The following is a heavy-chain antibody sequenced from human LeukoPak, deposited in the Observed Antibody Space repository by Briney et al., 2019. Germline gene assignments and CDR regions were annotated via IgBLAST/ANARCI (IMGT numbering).Heavy chain of an antibody. CDR3: ARGKPYGDSFFDS. CDR1: GFIFSSYW. J-gene: IGHJ4*02. Sequence: GGSLRLSCAASGFIFSSYWMSWVRQAPGKGLEWVANIKQDGSEKYYVDSVKGRFTISRDNAKNSLYLQMNSLRVEDTAVYYCARGKPYGDSFFDSWGQGILVTVSS. CDR2: IKQDGSEK. D-gene: IGHD4-17*01. V-gene: IGHV3-7*01.